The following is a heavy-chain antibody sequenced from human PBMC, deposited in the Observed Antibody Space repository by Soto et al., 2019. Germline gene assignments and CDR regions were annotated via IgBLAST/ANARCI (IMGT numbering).Heavy chain of an antibody. CDR1: GFTFSSYA. CDR2: ISGSGGST. CDR3: AKRGSGRYFDD. J-gene: IGHJ4*02. V-gene: IGHV3-23*01. D-gene: IGHD3-10*01. Sequence: EVQLLESGGGLVQPGGSLRLSCAASGFTFSSYAMSWVRPAPGKGLEWVSVISGSGGSTYYADSVKGRFTISRDNSKSTLYLQMNSLRAEDTAVYYGAKRGSGRYFDDGGQGTLVTVSS.